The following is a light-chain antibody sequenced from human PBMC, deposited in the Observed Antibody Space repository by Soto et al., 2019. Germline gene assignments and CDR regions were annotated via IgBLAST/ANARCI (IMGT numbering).Light chain of an antibody. Sequence: QSALTQPASVSGSPGQSITISCNGTSSDVGGYNSVSWYQQHPGKAPKLMIYDVSNRPSGVSNRFSGSKSGNTASLTISGLQAEDEADYYCSSYTSSSTLVLFGGGTKLTVL. J-gene: IGLJ2*01. CDR1: SSDVGGYNS. V-gene: IGLV2-14*03. CDR3: SSYTSSSTLVL. CDR2: DVS.